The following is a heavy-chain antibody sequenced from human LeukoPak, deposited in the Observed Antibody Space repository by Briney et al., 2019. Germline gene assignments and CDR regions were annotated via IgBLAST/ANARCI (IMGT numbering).Heavy chain of an antibody. Sequence: GGSLRLSCAASGFTFSSYSMNWVRQAPGKGLEWVSSISSSSSYIYYADSVKGRFTISRDNAKNSLYLQMNSLRAEDTAVYYCAKANFMLSGGSVDYWGQGTLVTVSS. V-gene: IGHV3-21*04. CDR1: GFTFSSYS. CDR3: AKANFMLSGGSVDY. CDR2: ISSSSSYI. J-gene: IGHJ4*02. D-gene: IGHD2-8*01.